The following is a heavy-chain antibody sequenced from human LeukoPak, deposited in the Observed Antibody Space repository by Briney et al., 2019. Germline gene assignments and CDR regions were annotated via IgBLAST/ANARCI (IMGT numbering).Heavy chain of an antibody. J-gene: IGHJ4*02. CDR2: ISYDGSNK. CDR3: AKDAGKD. V-gene: IGHV3-30*18. CDR1: GFTFSSYG. Sequence: GRSLRLSCAASGFTFSSYGMHWVRQAAGKGLEWVAVISYDGSNKYYADSVKGRFTISRDNSKNTLYLQMNSLRAEDTAVYYCAKDAGKDWGQGTLVTVSS.